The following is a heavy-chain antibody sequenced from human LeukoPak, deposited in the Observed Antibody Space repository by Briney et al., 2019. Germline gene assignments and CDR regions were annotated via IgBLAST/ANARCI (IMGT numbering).Heavy chain of an antibody. CDR3: ARGGYMDYFDY. Sequence: PSETLSLTCTVSGGSISSYYWSWIRQPPGKGLEWIGYIYYSGSTNYNPSLKSRVTISVDTSKNQFSLKLSSVTAADTAVYYCARGGYMDYFDYWGQGTLVTVSS. CDR1: GGSISSYY. V-gene: IGHV4-59*01. J-gene: IGHJ4*02. D-gene: IGHD5-24*01. CDR2: IYYSGST.